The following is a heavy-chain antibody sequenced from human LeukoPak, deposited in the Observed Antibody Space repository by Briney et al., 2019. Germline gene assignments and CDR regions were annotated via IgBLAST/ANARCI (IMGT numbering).Heavy chain of an antibody. V-gene: IGHV3-66*02. Sequence: GGSLRLSCAASGFTVSSNYMSWVRQAPGKGLEWVSVIYSGGSTYYAESVKGRFTISRDNSKNTMYLQMNRLRAEDTAVYYCAREYYDFWSGSFQHWGQGTLVTVSS. CDR3: AREYYDFWSGSFQH. CDR2: IYSGGST. CDR1: GFTVSSNY. D-gene: IGHD3-3*01. J-gene: IGHJ1*01.